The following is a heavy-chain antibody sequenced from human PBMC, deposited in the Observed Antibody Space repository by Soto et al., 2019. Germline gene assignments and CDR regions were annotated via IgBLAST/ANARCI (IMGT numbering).Heavy chain of an antibody. D-gene: IGHD3-9*01. CDR3: AKRLVYYDILTGSQPGSAFDI. CDR1: GFTFSSYA. Sequence: GGSLRLSCAASGFTFSSYAMSWVRQAPGKGPEWVSAISGSGGSTYYADSVKGRFTISRDNSKNTLYLQMNSLRAEDTAVYYCAKRLVYYDILTGSQPGSAFDIWGQGTMVTVSS. CDR2: ISGSGGST. J-gene: IGHJ3*02. V-gene: IGHV3-23*01.